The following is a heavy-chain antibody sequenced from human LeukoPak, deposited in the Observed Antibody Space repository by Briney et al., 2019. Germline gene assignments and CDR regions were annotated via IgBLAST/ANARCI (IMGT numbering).Heavy chain of an antibody. Sequence: PSETLSLTCAVYGGSFSGYYWSWIRQPPGKGLEWIGYIYYSGSTNYNPSLKSRVTISVDTSKNQFSLKLSSVTAADTAVYYCARARGEDYYYDSSGYYYLSYYFDYWGQGTLVTVSS. J-gene: IGHJ4*02. D-gene: IGHD3-22*01. CDR1: GGSFSGYY. CDR3: ARARGEDYYYDSSGYYYLSYYFDY. V-gene: IGHV4-59*01. CDR2: IYYSGST.